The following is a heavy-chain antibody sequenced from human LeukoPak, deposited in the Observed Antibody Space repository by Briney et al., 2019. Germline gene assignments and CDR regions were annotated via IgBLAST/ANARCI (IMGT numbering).Heavy chain of an antibody. D-gene: IGHD1-26*01. Sequence: ASVKVSCKASGYTFTSYGISWVQQAPGQGLEWMGWISAYNGNTNYAQKLQGRVTMTTDTSTSTAYMELRSLRSDDTAVYYCARLRTSRYSYYYYYMDVWGKGTTVTVSS. CDR3: ARLRTSRYSYYYYYMDV. CDR2: ISAYNGNT. J-gene: IGHJ6*03. CDR1: GYTFTSYG. V-gene: IGHV1-18*01.